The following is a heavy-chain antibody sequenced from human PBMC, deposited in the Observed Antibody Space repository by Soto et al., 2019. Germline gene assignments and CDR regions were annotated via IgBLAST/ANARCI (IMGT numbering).Heavy chain of an antibody. D-gene: IGHD4-17*01. CDR1: GGSISSGGYS. J-gene: IGHJ6*02. Sequence: QLQLQESGSGLVKPSQTLSLTCAVPGGSISSGGYSWSWIRQPPGKGLEWIGYIYHSGSTYYNPSVKRPVTISRDRTKNKSSLKLSSVTAAGAVVCCCARANYGDYGYGMDVWGQGTTVTVSS. CDR2: IYHSGST. V-gene: IGHV4-30-2*01. CDR3: ARANYGDYGYGMDV.